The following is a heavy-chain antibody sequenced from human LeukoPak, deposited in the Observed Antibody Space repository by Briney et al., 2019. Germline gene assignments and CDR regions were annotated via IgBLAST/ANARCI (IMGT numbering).Heavy chain of an antibody. V-gene: IGHV3-23*01. CDR2: ISASGDST. CDR3: ATGDAGYCRSTSCLYYFDY. CDR1: GFTFSSYA. J-gene: IGHJ4*02. D-gene: IGHD2-2*01. Sequence: PGGSLRLSCAASGFTFSSYAMNWVRQAPGKGLEWGSTISASGDSTYYADSVKGRFTISRDNSKNTLHLQMNSLRAEDTAVYYCATGDAGYCRSTSCLYYFDYWGQGTLVTVST.